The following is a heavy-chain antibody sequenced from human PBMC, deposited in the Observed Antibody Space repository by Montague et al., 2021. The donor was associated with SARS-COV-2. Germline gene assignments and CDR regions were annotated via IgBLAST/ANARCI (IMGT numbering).Heavy chain of an antibody. CDR2: IYYSGST. V-gene: IGHV4-59*01. Sequence: SETLSLTCTVSGGSISSYYWSWIRQPPGKGLEWIGYIYYSGSTNYNPSLKSRVTISVDTSKNQFSLKLSSVTAADTAVYYCAREKADFWSGLSGWFDPWGQGTLVTVSS. J-gene: IGHJ5*02. CDR1: GGSISSYY. D-gene: IGHD3-3*01. CDR3: AREKADFWSGLSGWFDP.